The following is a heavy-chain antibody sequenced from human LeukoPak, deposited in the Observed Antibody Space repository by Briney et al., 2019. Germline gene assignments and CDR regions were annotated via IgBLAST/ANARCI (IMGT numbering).Heavy chain of an antibody. CDR1: GFTFSSHA. V-gene: IGHV3-23*01. CDR3: VRQLVS. D-gene: IGHD5-18*01. J-gene: IGHJ5*02. Sequence: GGSLRLSCEASGFTFSSHAMSWVRQAPGKGLEWVSGVSGSGGSTNYADSVKGRFTISRDNSKNSLYLQMNSLRAEDTAVYYCVRQLVSWGQGTLVTVSS. CDR2: VSGSGGST.